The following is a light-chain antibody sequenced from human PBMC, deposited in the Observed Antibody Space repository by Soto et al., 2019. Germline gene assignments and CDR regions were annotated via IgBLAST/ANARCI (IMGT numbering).Light chain of an antibody. CDR1: KLGDKY. Sequence: SYELTQPPSVSVSPGQTASITCSGDKLGDKYACWYQQKPGQSPVLVIYQDSKRPSGIPERFSGSNSGNTATLTISGTQAMDEADYYCQAWDSSTPVVFGGGTKFT. V-gene: IGLV3-1*01. J-gene: IGLJ2*01. CDR3: QAWDSSTPVV. CDR2: QDS.